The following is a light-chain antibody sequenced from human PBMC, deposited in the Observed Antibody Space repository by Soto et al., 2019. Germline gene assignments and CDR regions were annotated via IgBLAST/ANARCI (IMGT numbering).Light chain of an antibody. CDR2: AAS. J-gene: IGKJ5*01. V-gene: IGKV1-9*01. CDR3: QQLNSYPFS. CDR1: QGISSY. Sequence: DIQLTQSPSFLSASVGDRVTITCRASQGISSYLAWYQQKPGKAPKLLIYAASTLQSGVPSRFSGSGSGTEFTLTISGLLPEYFATYYGQQLNSYPFSFGQGTRLEIK.